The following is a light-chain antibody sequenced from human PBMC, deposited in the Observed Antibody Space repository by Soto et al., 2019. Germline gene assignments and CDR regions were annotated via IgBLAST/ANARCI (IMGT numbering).Light chain of an antibody. Sequence: EIVLTQSPATLSLSPGDRATLSCRASQSLSTYLAWYQQKPGQAPRLLIYEASNRAPGIPARFTGSGSGTDFTLSISSLEPEDFADYLCQQRTNSPTFGGGSKVEIK. CDR1: QSLSTY. V-gene: IGKV3-11*01. CDR2: EAS. CDR3: QQRTNSPT. J-gene: IGKJ4*01.